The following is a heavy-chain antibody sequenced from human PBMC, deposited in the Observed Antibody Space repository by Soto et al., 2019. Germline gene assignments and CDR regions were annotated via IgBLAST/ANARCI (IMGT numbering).Heavy chain of an antibody. CDR1: GFIFTTSD. V-gene: IGHV3-23*04. D-gene: IGHD2-21*02. CDR2: ITITGDTT. J-gene: IGHJ4*02. CDR3: AKGGGGDHGY. Sequence: EVQLVESEGGLVQPGGSLRLSCEASGFIFTTSDMSWVRQAPGKGLEWISSITITGDTTHYADSVKGRFTISRDNSENTVYLQRNNLRVDDTAVYFGAKGGGGDHGYWGQGTLVAVSS.